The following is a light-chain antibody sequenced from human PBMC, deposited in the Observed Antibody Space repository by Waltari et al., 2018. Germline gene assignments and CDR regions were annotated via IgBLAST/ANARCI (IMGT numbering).Light chain of an antibody. CDR2: GAS. Sequence: DIVTTQSPATLSVSPGEGATLSCRTSQSVNSNLAWYQQKPGQAPRLLVFGASTRATGIPARFTGSGSGTEFTLTISSLQSEDFAIYYCQQYSTWPPWTFGQGTKVDIK. J-gene: IGKJ1*01. V-gene: IGKV3-15*01. CDR3: QQYSTWPPWT. CDR1: QSVNSN.